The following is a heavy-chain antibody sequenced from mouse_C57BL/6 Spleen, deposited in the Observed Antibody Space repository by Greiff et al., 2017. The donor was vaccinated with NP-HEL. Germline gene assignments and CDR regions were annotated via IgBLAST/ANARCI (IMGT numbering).Heavy chain of an antibody. CDR2: IYPGSGST. D-gene: IGHD3-2*02. CDR1: GYTFTSYW. J-gene: IGHJ3*01. Sequence: QVQLQQSGAELVKPGASVKMSCKASGYTFTSYWITWVKQRPGQGLEWIGDIYPGSGSTNYNEKFKSKATLTVDTSSSTAYMQLSSLTSEDSAVYYCARGGSSGPWFAYWGQGTLVTVSA. V-gene: IGHV1-55*01. CDR3: ARGGSSGPWFAY.